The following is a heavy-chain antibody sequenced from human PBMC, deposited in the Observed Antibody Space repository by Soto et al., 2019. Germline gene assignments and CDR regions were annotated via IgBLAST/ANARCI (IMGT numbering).Heavy chain of an antibody. CDR3: AREYGGITDY. V-gene: IGHV4-31*03. CDR1: GGSISSGGYY. CDR2: IYYSGST. J-gene: IGHJ4*02. Sequence: SETLSLTCTVSGGSISSGGYYWSWIRQHPGKGLEWIGYIYYSGSTYYNPSLKSRVTISVDTSKNQFSLKLSSVTAADTAVYYCAREYGGITDYWGQGTLVTVSS. D-gene: IGHD1-20*01.